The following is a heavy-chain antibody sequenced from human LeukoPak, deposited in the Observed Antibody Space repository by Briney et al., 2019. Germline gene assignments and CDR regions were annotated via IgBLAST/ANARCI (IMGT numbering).Heavy chain of an antibody. V-gene: IGHV1-46*01. Sequence: ASVTVSFTASGYTFTIYYMHWVRQAPGQGLEWMGLINPSGGSTSYAQKFQGRVTMTRDTSTSTVYMELSSLRSEDTAVYYCARGVTTGYSSGWYAPDDAFDIWGQGTMVTVSS. CDR2: INPSGGST. CDR1: GYTFTIYY. CDR3: ARGVTTGYSSGWYAPDDAFDI. J-gene: IGHJ3*02. D-gene: IGHD6-19*01.